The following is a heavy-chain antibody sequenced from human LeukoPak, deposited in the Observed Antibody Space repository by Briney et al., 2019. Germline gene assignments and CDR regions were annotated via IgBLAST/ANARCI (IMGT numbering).Heavy chain of an antibody. J-gene: IGHJ3*01. CDR2: VNPNSGGT. CDR1: GYTFTAYY. CDR3: ARDLDYNDNSDYDSFDV. V-gene: IGHV1-2*02. Sequence: GASVKVSCKASGYTFTAYYIHWVRQAPGQGREWMGWVNPNSGGTKYTQNFEGRVTMTRDTSISTAYMEVSRLRSDDTAVYYCARDLDYNDNSDYDSFDVWGQGTMVTVSS. D-gene: IGHD3-22*01.